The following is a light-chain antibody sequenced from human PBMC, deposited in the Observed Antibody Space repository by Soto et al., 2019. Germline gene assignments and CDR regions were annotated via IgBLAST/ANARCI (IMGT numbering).Light chain of an antibody. J-gene: IGLJ2*01. CDR1: SSDVGGYNF. CDR3: TSYAGSNIPVV. CDR2: EVT. Sequence: QSVLTQPPSASGSPGQSVSISCTGTSSDVGGYNFVSWYQQHPGKAPKLMIYEVTKRPSGVPDRFSGSKSGNTASLTVSGLQAEDEADYYCTSYAGSNIPVVFGGGTKL. V-gene: IGLV2-8*01.